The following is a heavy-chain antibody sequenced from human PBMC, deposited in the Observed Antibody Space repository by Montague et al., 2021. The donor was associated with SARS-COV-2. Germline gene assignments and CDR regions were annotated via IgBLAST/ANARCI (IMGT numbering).Heavy chain of an antibody. J-gene: IGHJ3*02. Sequence: TLSLTCTVSGGSISSGDYYWSWIRQHPGKGLEWIGYIYYSGSTYYNPSLKSRVTISVDTSKNQFSLKLSSVTAADTAVYYCARAGTITMIVVVIDAFDIWGQGTMVTVSS. V-gene: IGHV4-31*03. CDR2: IYYSGST. CDR1: GGSISSGDYY. CDR3: ARAGTITMIVVVIDAFDI. D-gene: IGHD3-22*01.